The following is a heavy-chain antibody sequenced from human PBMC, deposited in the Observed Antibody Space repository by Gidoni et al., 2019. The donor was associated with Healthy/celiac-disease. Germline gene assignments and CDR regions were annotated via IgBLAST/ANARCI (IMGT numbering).Heavy chain of an antibody. CDR2: IYYSGST. CDR3: ARVHYGSGSYYNALSYYYYGMDV. D-gene: IGHD3-10*01. Sequence: QLQLQESGPGLVKPSETLSLTCTVSGGSISSSSYYWGWIRQPPGKGLEWIGSIYYSGSTYYNPSLKSRVTISVDTSKNQFSLKLSSVTAADTAVYYCARVHYGSGSYYNALSYYYYGMDVWGQGTTVTVSS. V-gene: IGHV4-39*07. J-gene: IGHJ6*02. CDR1: GGSISSSSYY.